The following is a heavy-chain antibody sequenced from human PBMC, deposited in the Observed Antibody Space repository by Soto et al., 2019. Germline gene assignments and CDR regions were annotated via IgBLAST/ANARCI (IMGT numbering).Heavy chain of an antibody. CDR2: ISSSSGTI. D-gene: IGHD6-25*01. CDR3: ARDVAASWVSQRYFDS. V-gene: IGHV3-48*01. Sequence: EVQLVESGGGLVQPGGSLRLSCAASGFTFSSYSMNWVRQAPGKGLEWVSYISSSSGTIYYADSVKGRFTISRDNAKNSLYLQMNSLRAEETAVYYCARDVAASWVSQRYFDSWGQGTLVTVSS. CDR1: GFTFSSYS. J-gene: IGHJ4*02.